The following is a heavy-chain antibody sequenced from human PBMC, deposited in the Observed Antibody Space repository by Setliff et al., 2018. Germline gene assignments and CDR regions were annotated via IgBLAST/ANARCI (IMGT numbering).Heavy chain of an antibody. V-gene: IGHV1-18*01. D-gene: IGHD2-2*01. Sequence: ASVKVSCKASGYTFISYGISWVRQAPGQGLEWMGWISAYNGNTNYAQKLQGRVTMTTDTSTSTAYMELRSLRSDDTAVYYCARVLFHCSSTSCYLDAFDIWGQGTMITVSS. CDR1: GYTFISYG. CDR2: ISAYNGNT. J-gene: IGHJ3*02. CDR3: ARVLFHCSSTSCYLDAFDI.